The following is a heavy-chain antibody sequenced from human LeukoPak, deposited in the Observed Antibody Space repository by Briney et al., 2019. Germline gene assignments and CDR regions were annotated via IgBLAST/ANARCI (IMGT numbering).Heavy chain of an antibody. Sequence: GGSLRLSCAASGFTFSSYGMHWVRQAPGKGLEWVAVIWYDGSNKYYADSVKGRSTISRDNSKNTLYLQMNSLRAEDTAVYYCARDSGGRVYYAALDYWGQGTLVTVSS. V-gene: IGHV3-33*01. D-gene: IGHD1-26*01. CDR3: ARDSGGRVYYAALDY. J-gene: IGHJ4*02. CDR2: IWYDGSNK. CDR1: GFTFSSYG.